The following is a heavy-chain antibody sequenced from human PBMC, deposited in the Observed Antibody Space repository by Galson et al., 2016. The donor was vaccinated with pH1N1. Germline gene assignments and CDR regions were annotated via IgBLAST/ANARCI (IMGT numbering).Heavy chain of an antibody. Sequence: SLRLSCAASGFTFSDYYMSWIRRAPGKGLEWVSYISSSGSTIFYADSVKGRFTISRDNAKNSLYLQMNSLRAEDTAVYYCASAPRLGEVELGDVFDIWGDGAMVTVSS. CDR1: GFTFSDYY. CDR3: ASAPRLGEVELGDVFDI. V-gene: IGHV3-11*01. D-gene: IGHD5-24*01. CDR2: ISSSGSTI. J-gene: IGHJ3*02.